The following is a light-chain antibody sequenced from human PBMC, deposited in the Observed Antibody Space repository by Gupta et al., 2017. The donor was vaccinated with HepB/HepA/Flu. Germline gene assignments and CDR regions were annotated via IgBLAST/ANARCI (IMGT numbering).Light chain of an antibody. Sequence: QSVVTQQPSATGTPGQRVTITCSGSSYTIGSSSVNWYQKCPGTAPKLPIYSHTQSPSGVPDRFSCSKSRTSASLAISGLQAEDEADYYCAAVDDSLSTLVFGGGTTLTVL. CDR1: SYTIGSSS. CDR3: AAVDDSLSTLV. V-gene: IGLV1-44*01. CDR2: SHT. J-gene: IGLJ3*02.